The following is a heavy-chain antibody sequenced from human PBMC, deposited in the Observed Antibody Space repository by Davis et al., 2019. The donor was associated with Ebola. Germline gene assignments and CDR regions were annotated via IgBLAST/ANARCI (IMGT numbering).Heavy chain of an antibody. CDR1: VCTFTSSA. CDR2: SNAGNGNT. V-gene: IGHV1-3*01. J-gene: IGHJ6*02. CDR3: ARDEGPHYYYGMDV. Sequence: ASVHVSFKASVCTFTSSASHWVRQAPGQRLEWMGWSNAGNGNTKYSQKFQGRVTITRDTSASTAYMELSSLRSEDTAVYYCARDEGPHYYYGMDVWGQGTTVTVSS.